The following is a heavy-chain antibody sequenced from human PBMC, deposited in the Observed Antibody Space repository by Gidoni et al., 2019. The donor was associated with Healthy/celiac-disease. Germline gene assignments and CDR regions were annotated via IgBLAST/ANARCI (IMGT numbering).Heavy chain of an antibody. J-gene: IGHJ5*02. CDR2: INHSGST. CDR1: GGSFSGYY. Sequence: QVQLQQWGAGLLKPSETLSLTCAVYGGSFSGYYWSWIRQPPGKGLEWIGEINHSGSTNYNPSLKSRVTISVDTFKNQFSLKLSSVTAADTAVYYCARSIWFDPWGQGTLVTVSS. CDR3: ARSIWFDP. V-gene: IGHV4-34*01.